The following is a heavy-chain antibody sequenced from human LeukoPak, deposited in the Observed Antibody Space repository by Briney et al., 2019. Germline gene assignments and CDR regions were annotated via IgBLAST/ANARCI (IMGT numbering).Heavy chain of an antibody. Sequence: SETLSLTCTVSGGSISSSSYYWGWIHQPPGKGLEWIRSIYYSGSTYFNPSLKSRVTISGDTSKNQFSLKLSSVTAADTAVYYCARLGVATPFDYWGQGTLVTVSS. CDR2: IYYSGST. CDR3: ARLGVATPFDY. V-gene: IGHV4-39*01. D-gene: IGHD5-12*01. CDR1: GGSISSSSYY. J-gene: IGHJ4*02.